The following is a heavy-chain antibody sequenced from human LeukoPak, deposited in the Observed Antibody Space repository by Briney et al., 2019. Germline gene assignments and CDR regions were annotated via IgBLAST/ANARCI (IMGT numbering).Heavy chain of an antibody. J-gene: IGHJ4*01. D-gene: IGHD3-16*02. V-gene: IGHV4-38-2*02. CDR2: IYHSGST. CDR1: GYSISSGYY. CDR3: ARGSVSYDYVWGSYRYTPYFDY. Sequence: SETLSLTCTVSGYSISSGYYWGWIRQPPGKGLEWIGSIYHSGSTYYNPSLKSRVTISVDTSKNQFSLKLSSVTAADTAVYYCARGSVSYDYVWGSYRYTPYFDYXGXXXLVTVSS.